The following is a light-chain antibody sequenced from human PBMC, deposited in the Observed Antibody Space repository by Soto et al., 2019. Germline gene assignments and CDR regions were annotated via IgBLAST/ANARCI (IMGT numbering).Light chain of an antibody. CDR3: QQYGRSLWT. J-gene: IGKJ1*01. Sequence: NLWTEAPCTLFGSPRQRAGLSGRASQSVSSSYLAWYQQKPGQAPRLLIYGASSRATGIPDRFSGSGSGTDFTLTISRLEPEDFAVYYCQQYGRSLWTFGQGTKVDI. CDR2: GAS. V-gene: IGKV3-20*01. CDR1: QSVSSSY.